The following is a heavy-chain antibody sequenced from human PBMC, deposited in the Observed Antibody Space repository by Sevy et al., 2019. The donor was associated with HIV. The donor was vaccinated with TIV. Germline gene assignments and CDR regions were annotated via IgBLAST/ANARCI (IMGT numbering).Heavy chain of an antibody. D-gene: IGHD2-15*01. Sequence: ASVKVSCKASGYTFTSFGITWVRQAPGQGLEWVGWVSPYNGKTKYAQKLQGRVTMTTDTSTSTAYMELRSLRSDDTAVYYCARPFCRGGSCYRWYFDFWGQGTLVTVSS. CDR1: GYTFTSFG. CDR3: ARPFCRGGSCYRWYFDF. CDR2: VSPYNGKT. V-gene: IGHV1-18*01. J-gene: IGHJ4*02.